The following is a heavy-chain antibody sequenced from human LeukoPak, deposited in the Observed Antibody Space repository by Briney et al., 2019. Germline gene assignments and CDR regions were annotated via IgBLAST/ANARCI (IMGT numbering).Heavy chain of an antibody. Sequence: GGSLRLSCAASGFTFSDYYMSWIRQAPGKGLEWVSYISSSSYTNYADSVKGRFTISRDNAKNSLYLQMNSLRAEDTAVYYCARGHHYYGSGSYSSYAFDIWGQGTMVTVSS. CDR3: ARGHHYYGSGSYSSYAFDI. V-gene: IGHV3-11*03. CDR2: ISSSSYT. J-gene: IGHJ3*02. D-gene: IGHD3-10*01. CDR1: GFTFSDYY.